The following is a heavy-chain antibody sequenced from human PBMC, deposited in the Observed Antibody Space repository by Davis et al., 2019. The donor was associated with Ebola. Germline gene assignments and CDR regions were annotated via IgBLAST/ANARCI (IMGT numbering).Heavy chain of an antibody. Sequence: SVKVSCKASGGTFSSYAISWVRQAPGQGLEWMGGIIPIFGTANYAQKFQGRVTITADESTSTAYMELSSLRSEDTAVYYCARDRSGSPDAFDIWGQGTMVTVSS. J-gene: IGHJ3*02. CDR3: ARDRSGSPDAFDI. V-gene: IGHV1-69*13. D-gene: IGHD1-26*01. CDR1: GGTFSSYA. CDR2: IIPIFGTA.